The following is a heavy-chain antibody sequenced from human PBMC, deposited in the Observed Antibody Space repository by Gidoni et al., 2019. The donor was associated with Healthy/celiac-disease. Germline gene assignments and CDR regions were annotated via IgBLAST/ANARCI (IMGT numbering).Heavy chain of an antibody. V-gene: IGHV3-23*01. J-gene: IGHJ5*02. D-gene: IGHD3-10*01. Sequence: EAQLLETGGGLLQPGGSLRLSCAASGFTFSSYTMSWVRQAPGKGLEWVSAIRGSGVSTYYADSVKGRFTISRDNSKNTLYLQMNSLRAEDTAVYYCAKEGYYCSGSYYINWFDPWGQGTLVTVSS. CDR1: GFTFSSYT. CDR2: IRGSGVST. CDR3: AKEGYYCSGSYYINWFDP.